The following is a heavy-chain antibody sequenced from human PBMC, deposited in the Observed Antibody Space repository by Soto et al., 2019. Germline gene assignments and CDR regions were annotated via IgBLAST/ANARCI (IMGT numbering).Heavy chain of an antibody. CDR3: AKDGIGYCISTSCYSLDY. D-gene: IGHD2-2*01. Sequence: EVPLLESGGGLVQPGGSLRLSCAASGFTFSSYAMSWVRQAPGKGLECVSAISGSGGSTYYADSVKGRFTISRDNSKNTLYLQMNSLRAEDTAVYYCAKDGIGYCISTSCYSLDYWGQGTLVTVSS. CDR2: ISGSGGST. CDR1: GFTFSSYA. V-gene: IGHV3-23*01. J-gene: IGHJ4*02.